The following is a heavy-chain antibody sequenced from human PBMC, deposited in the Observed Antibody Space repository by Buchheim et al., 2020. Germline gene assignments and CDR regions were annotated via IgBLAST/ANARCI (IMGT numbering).Heavy chain of an antibody. CDR3: ARGYYDSSGSQYYFDY. V-gene: IGHV3-7*01. Sequence: EVQLVESGGGLVQPGGSLRLSCVASGFTFSSYWMSWVRQAPGRGLQWVANIKQDGSDKNYVDSVKGRLTISRDNAKRSRYVQMNSLRAEDTAVYYCARGYYDSSGSQYYFDYWGQGT. CDR2: IKQDGSDK. D-gene: IGHD3-22*01. J-gene: IGHJ4*02. CDR1: GFTFSSYW.